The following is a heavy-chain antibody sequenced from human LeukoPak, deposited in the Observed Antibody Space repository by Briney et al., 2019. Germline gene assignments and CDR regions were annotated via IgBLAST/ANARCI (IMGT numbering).Heavy chain of an antibody. D-gene: IGHD6-19*01. Sequence: PSETLSLSCTVSGGSISSYYWSWIRQPPGKGLEWIGYIYYSGSTNYNPSLKSRVTISVDTSKNQFSLKLSSVTAADTAVYYCARVGPYSSGWLHASDIWGQGTMVTVSS. CDR2: IYYSGST. CDR1: GGSISSYY. V-gene: IGHV4-59*01. CDR3: ARVGPYSSGWLHASDI. J-gene: IGHJ3*02.